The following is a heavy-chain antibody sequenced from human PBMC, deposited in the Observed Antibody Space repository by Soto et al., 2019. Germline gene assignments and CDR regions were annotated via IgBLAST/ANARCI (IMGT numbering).Heavy chain of an antibody. V-gene: IGHV4-39*01. CDR3: ASTAMVILPHYYGMDV. CDR2: IYYSGST. Sequence: SETLSLTCTVSSSSISSISYYWGWIRQPPGKGLEWIGSIYYSGSTYYNPSLKSRVTISVDTSKNQFSLKLSSVTAADTAVYYCASTAMVILPHYYGMDVWGQGTTVT. D-gene: IGHD5-18*01. J-gene: IGHJ6*02. CDR1: SSSISSISYY.